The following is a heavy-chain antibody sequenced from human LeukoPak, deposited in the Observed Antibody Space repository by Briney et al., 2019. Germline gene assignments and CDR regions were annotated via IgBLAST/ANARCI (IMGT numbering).Heavy chain of an antibody. V-gene: IGHV5-51*01. CDR3: ARHTFDDYGDYSNWFDP. D-gene: IGHD4-17*01. CDR1: GYSLTSYW. CDR2: IYPGDSDT. J-gene: IGHJ5*02. Sequence: PGESLKISCKGSGYSLTSYWIGWVRQIPGKGLEWMGIIYPGDSDTRYSPSFQGQVTISADKSISTAYLQWSILKASDTAMYYCARHTFDDYGDYSNWFDPWGQGTLVTVSS.